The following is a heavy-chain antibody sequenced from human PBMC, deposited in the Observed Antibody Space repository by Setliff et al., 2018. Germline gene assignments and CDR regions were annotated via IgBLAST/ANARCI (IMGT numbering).Heavy chain of an antibody. V-gene: IGHV3-33*08. CDR3: ARAPEYSSGWLVPFYYYYYGMDV. Sequence: GGSLRLSCAASGFTFSSYAMSWVRQAPGKGLEWVAVIWYDGSNKYYADSVKGRFTISRDNAKNSLYLQMNSLRAEDTAVYYCARAPEYSSGWLVPFYYYYYGMDVWGQGTTVTVSS. J-gene: IGHJ6*02. CDR2: IWYDGSNK. D-gene: IGHD6-19*01. CDR1: GFTFSSYA.